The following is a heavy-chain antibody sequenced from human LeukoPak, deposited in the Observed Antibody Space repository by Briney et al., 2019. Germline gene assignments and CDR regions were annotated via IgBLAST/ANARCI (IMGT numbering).Heavy chain of an antibody. CDR3: ARVAVTTSYGMDV. J-gene: IGHJ6*02. V-gene: IGHV4-4*07. CDR2: IYTSGST. Sequence: SETLSLTCTVSGGSISSYYWSWLRQPAGKGLEWIGRIYTSGSTNYNPSLKSRVTMSVDTSKNQFSLKLSSVTAADTVVYYCARVAVTTSYGMDVWGQGTTVTVSS. D-gene: IGHD4-17*01. CDR1: GGSISSYY.